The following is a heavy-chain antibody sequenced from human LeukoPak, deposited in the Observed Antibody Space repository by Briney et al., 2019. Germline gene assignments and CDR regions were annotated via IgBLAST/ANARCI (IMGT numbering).Heavy chain of an antibody. CDR2: ISAYNGNT. CDR3: ARFPIVVVPAAIRGDAFDI. V-gene: IGHV1-18*01. CDR1: GYTFTSYD. D-gene: IGHD2-2*01. J-gene: IGHJ3*02. Sequence: ASVKVSCKASGYTFTSYDISWVRQAPGQGLEWMGWISAYNGNTNYAQKLQGRVTMTTDTSTSTAYMELRSLRSDDTAVYYCARFPIVVVPAAIRGDAFDIWGQGTMVTVSS.